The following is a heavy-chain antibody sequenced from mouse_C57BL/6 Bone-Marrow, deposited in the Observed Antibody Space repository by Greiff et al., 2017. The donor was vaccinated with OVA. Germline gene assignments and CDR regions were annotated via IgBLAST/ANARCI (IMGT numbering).Heavy chain of an antibody. V-gene: IGHV3-6*01. CDR1: GYSITSGYY. D-gene: IGHD1-1*01. Sequence: DVKLQESGPGLVKPSQSLSLTCSVTGYSITSGYYWTWIRQFPGNKLEWMGYISYDGSNNYNPSLKNRISITRDTSKNQFFLKLNSVTTEDTATYYCARDYYGSRMDYWGQGTSVTVSS. J-gene: IGHJ4*01. CDR3: ARDYYGSRMDY. CDR2: ISYDGSN.